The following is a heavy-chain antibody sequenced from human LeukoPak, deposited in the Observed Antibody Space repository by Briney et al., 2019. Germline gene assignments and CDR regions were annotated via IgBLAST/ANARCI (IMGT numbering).Heavy chain of an antibody. V-gene: IGHV3-23*01. D-gene: IGHD6-19*01. Sequence: GGSLRLSCAASGFTFSTYAMSWVRQAPGKGLEWVSVIVGSGSSTYYADSVKGRFTISRDNSKNTLYLQMNSLRAEDTAVYYCARTSSVAGDDYWGQGTLVTVSS. CDR1: GFTFSTYA. CDR3: ARTSSVAGDDY. CDR2: IVGSGSST. J-gene: IGHJ4*02.